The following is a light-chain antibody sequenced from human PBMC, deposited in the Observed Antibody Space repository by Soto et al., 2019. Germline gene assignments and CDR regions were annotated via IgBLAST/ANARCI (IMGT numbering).Light chain of an antibody. V-gene: IGKV3-15*01. Sequence: EIVMTQSPATLSVSPGGRATLSCMASQSVSSNLAWYQQKPGQAPRLLIYGASTRATGIPARFSGSGSGTEFTLTISSLQSEDFAVYYCQQYNNWWTFGQGTKVDIK. J-gene: IGKJ1*01. CDR3: QQYNNWWT. CDR2: GAS. CDR1: QSVSSN.